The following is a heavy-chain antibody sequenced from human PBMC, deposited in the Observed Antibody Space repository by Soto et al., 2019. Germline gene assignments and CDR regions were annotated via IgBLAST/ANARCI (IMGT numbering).Heavy chain of an antibody. V-gene: IGHV1-18*01. D-gene: IGHD3-22*01. CDR1: GYTFTSYG. CDR3: ARDQRRRYYYSSGYYPPNWFDP. Sequence: QVQLVQSGAEVKKPGASVKVSCKASGYTFTSYGISWVRQAPGQGLEWMGWISAYNGNTNYAQKLQGRVTMTTDTSTSTAYMELRSLRSDDTAVYYCARDQRRRYYYSSGYYPPNWFDPWGQGTLVTVSS. CDR2: ISAYNGNT. J-gene: IGHJ5*02.